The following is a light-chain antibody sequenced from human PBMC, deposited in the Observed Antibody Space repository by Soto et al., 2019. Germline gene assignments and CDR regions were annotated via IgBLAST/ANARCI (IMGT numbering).Light chain of an antibody. CDR1: ERISSNF. CDR2: GAS. V-gene: IGKV3-20*01. J-gene: IGKJ3*01. Sequence: EIILTQSPATLSLSPGERATLSCRASERISSNFLAWYQQRPGQAPRLLIYGASTRASGIPDRFSGSGSGTDFALTISRLEPEDFAVFYCQQYGTSPFTFGPGTTVEIK. CDR3: QQYGTSPFT.